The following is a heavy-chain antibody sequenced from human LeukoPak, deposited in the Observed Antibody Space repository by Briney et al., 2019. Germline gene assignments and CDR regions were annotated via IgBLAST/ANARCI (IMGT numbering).Heavy chain of an antibody. CDR1: GYIFSDYY. D-gene: IGHD6-13*01. CDR3: ARGAEAETSPLDF. CDR2: INPKSGAA. V-gene: IGHV1-2*02. Sequence: ASVKVSCKASGYIFSDYYMHWVRQAPGQGLEWLGWINPKSGAADYAQQFRGRVTMTRDTSINTDYMEMKRVTSDDTAVYYCARGAEAETSPLDFWGQGTLVIVSS. J-gene: IGHJ4*02.